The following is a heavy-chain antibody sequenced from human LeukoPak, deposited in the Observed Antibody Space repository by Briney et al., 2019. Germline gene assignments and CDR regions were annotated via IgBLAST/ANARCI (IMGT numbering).Heavy chain of an antibody. CDR1: GGSISSYY. V-gene: IGHV4-59*01. Sequence: SETLSLTCTVSGGSISSYYWGWIRQPPGKGLEWIGYIYYSGSTNYNPSLKSRITISVDTSKNHFSLKLSSVTAVDTAVYYCARWGVVGAMKGFDYWGQGTLVTASS. CDR2: IYYSGST. D-gene: IGHD2-15*01. CDR3: ARWGVVGAMKGFDY. J-gene: IGHJ4*02.